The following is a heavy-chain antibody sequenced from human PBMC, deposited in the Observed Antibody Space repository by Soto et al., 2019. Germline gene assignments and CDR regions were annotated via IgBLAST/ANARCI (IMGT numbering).Heavy chain of an antibody. CDR2: MNPNSGNT. CDR3: ARGLYSGSYYYYYYYYMDV. Sequence: GASVKVSCKASGYTFTSYDINWVRHATGQGLEGMGWMNPNSGNTGYAQKRQGRVTMTRNTSISTAYMELSSLRSEDTAVYYCARGLYSGSYYYYYYYYMDVWGKGTTVNVSS. D-gene: IGHD3-10*01. V-gene: IGHV1-8*01. CDR1: GYTFTSYD. J-gene: IGHJ6*03.